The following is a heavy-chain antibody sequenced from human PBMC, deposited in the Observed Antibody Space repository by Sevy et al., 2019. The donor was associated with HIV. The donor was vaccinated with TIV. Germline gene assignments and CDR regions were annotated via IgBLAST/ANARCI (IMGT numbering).Heavy chain of an antibody. CDR1: GFTFSSYA. D-gene: IGHD6-19*01. Sequence: GSLRLSCAASGFTFSSYAMSWVRQAPGKGLEWVSSFTGSGTNTFYAASVKGRFTISRDNSKNTLYLQMNSLRAEDTAVYYCAKDSILVAGHFDYWGQGTLVTVSS. CDR3: AKDSILVAGHFDY. V-gene: IGHV3-23*01. CDR2: FTGSGTNT. J-gene: IGHJ4*02.